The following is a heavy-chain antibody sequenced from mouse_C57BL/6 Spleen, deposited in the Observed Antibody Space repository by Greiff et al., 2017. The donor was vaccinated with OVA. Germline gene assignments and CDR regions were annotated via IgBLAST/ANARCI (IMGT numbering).Heavy chain of an antibody. CDR3: SRAGSNYASDY. D-gene: IGHD2-5*01. Sequence: VQLQQPGAELVKPGASVKLSCKASGYTFTSYWMPWVQQRPGQGLEWIGMIHPNSGSTNYNEKFKSKATLTVDKSSSTAYMQLSSLTSEDSAVYYCSRAGSNYASDYWGQGTTLTVSS. V-gene: IGHV1-64*01. CDR2: IHPNSGST. CDR1: GYTFTSYW. J-gene: IGHJ2*01.